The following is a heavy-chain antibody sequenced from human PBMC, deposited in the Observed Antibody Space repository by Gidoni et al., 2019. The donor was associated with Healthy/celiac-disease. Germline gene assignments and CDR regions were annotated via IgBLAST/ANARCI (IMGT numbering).Heavy chain of an antibody. D-gene: IGHD6-19*01. V-gene: IGHV3-9*01. J-gene: IGHJ4*02. CDR2: ISWNSGSI. CDR3: AKDGGSSGWYRDFDY. Sequence: EVQLVESGGGLVQPGRSLRLSCAASGFPVDDYAMHWVRQAPGKGLEWVSGISWNSGSIGYADSVKGRFTISRDNAKNSLYLQMNSLRAEDTALYYCAKDGGSSGWYRDFDYWGQGTLVTVSS. CDR1: GFPVDDYA.